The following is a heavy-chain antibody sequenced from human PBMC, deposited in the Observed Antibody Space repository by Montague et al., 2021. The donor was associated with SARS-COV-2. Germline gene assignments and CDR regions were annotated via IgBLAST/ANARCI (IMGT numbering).Heavy chain of an antibody. CDR3: ARHRNYGDHSLDNWFHP. V-gene: IGHV4-39*01. Sequence: SETLSPTCTVSGDSTSCPNCYWGWTRQPPGKGLDWIGTIYNSGTTYYXPSLKSRLTISIDTSKNQFSLKLSSVTAADTAVYYCARHRNYGDHSLDNWFHPWGQGTLVTVSS. J-gene: IGHJ5*02. CDR2: IYNSGTT. CDR1: GDSTSCPNCY. D-gene: IGHD4-17*01.